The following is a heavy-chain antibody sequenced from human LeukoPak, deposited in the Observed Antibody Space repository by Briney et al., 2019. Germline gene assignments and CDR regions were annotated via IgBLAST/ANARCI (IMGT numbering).Heavy chain of an antibody. V-gene: IGHV4-59*01. CDR3: ARAGDSYSSGWWSWFDP. Sequence: SETLSLTCTVSGGSFSSYYWSWIRLPPGKGLEWIGYIYYSGSTNYNPSLKSRVTISVDTSKNQFSLKLSSVTAADTAVYYCARAGDSYSSGWWSWFDPWGQGTLVTVSS. D-gene: IGHD6-19*01. CDR1: GGSFSSYY. CDR2: IYYSGST. J-gene: IGHJ5*02.